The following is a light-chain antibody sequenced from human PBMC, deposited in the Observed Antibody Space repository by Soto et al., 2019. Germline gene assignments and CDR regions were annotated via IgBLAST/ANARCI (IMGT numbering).Light chain of an antibody. CDR1: QIVSSSY. CDR2: GSA. CDR3: QQYGDSPTT. V-gene: IGKV3-20*01. J-gene: IGKJ5*01. Sequence: EIVLTQSPGTLSLSPGERASLSCGASQIVSSSYLAWYQQKPGQAPRLLIYGSATRATGIPDRFSSSGSETDFTLTISRLEPEDFAVYYCQQYGDSPTTFGPGTRLEIK.